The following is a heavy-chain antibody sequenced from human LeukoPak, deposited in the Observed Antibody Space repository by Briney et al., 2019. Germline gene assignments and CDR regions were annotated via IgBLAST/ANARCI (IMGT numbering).Heavy chain of an antibody. CDR3: ATGGDYYDSSGYPDY. V-gene: IGHV4-59*01. CDR2: IYYSGST. J-gene: IGHJ4*02. CDR1: GGSISSYY. Sequence: SETLSLTCTVSGGSISSYYWSWIRQPPGKGLEWIGYIYYSGSTNYNPSLKSRVTISVDTSKNQFSLKLSSVTAADTAVYYCATGGDYYDSSGYPDYWGQGTLVTVSS. D-gene: IGHD3-22*01.